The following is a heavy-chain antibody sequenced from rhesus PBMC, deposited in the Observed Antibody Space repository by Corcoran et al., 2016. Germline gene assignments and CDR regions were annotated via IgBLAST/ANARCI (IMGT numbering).Heavy chain of an antibody. CDR2: IGGSSGST. CDR3: ARGHNWNYGAFDF. Sequence: QVQLQESGPGLVKPSETLSLTCAVSGYSISSGYGWSWIRQPPGKGLEWIGYIGGSSGSTKYNPSHKRRDTISKDTSKSQFSLKLSSVTAADTAVYYCARGHNWNYGAFDFWGQGLRVTVSS. D-gene: IGHD1-26*01. CDR1: GYSISSGYG. J-gene: IGHJ3*01. V-gene: IGHV4-127*01.